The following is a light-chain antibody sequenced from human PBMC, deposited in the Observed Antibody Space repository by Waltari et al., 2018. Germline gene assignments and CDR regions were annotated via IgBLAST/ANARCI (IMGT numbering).Light chain of an antibody. V-gene: IGKV1-5*03. CDR1: QSVNTW. Sequence: DIQMTQSPATLSASVGDRVTITCRASQSVNTWLAWYQKKPGKATKALIYRASSLESGVPSRFSGSGSGTEFTLTISSLQPDDFATYYCQQYNSFSSFPFGGGTKVEIK. CDR2: RAS. J-gene: IGKJ4*01. CDR3: QQYNSFSSFP.